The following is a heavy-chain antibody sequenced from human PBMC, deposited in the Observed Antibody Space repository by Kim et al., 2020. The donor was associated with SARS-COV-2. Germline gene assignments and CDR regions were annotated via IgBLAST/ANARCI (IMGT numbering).Heavy chain of an antibody. J-gene: IGHJ3*01. CDR3: ARKPATMNAAFDL. Sequence: LSLTCAASGFTFSSDWMHWVRQVPGKGLVWVSRIKIDGSSTTYADSVKGRFTISRDNAKNTLYLQMDSLRAEDTAVYYCARKPATMNAAFDLWGQGTVVTVSS. D-gene: IGHD2-15*01. CDR1: GFTFSSDW. CDR2: IKIDGSST. V-gene: IGHV3-74*03.